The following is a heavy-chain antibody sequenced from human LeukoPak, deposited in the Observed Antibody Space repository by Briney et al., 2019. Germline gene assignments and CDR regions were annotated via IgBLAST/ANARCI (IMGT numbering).Heavy chain of an antibody. V-gene: IGHV1-2*02. CDR3: ARVPAAIWRWFDP. D-gene: IGHD2-2*01. CDR2: INPNSGGT. J-gene: IGHJ5*02. Sequence: ASVKVSCKASGHTFNNYYMHWVRQAPGQGLEWMGWINPNSGGTNYAQKFQGRVTMTRDTSISTAYMELSRLRSDDTAVYYCARVPAAIWRWFDPWGQGTLVTVSS. CDR1: GHTFNNYY.